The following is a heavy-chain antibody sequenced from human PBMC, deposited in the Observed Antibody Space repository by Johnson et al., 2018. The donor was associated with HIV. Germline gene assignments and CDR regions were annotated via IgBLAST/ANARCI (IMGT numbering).Heavy chain of an antibody. Sequence: VQLVESGGGVVQPGRSLRLSCAASGFTFSSYAMHWVRQAPGKGLEWVSGISWKSGSIGYADSVKGRFTISRDNAKNSLYLQMNSLRAKDTALYYCAKDGYSSSWYPYAFDIWGQGTMVTVSS. CDR3: AKDGYSSSWYPYAFDI. D-gene: IGHD6-13*01. CDR1: GFTFSSYA. CDR2: ISWKSGSI. V-gene: IGHV3-9*01. J-gene: IGHJ3*02.